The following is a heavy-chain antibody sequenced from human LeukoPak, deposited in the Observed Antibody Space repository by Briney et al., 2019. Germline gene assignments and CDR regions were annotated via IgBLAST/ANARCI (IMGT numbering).Heavy chain of an antibody. J-gene: IGHJ3*02. CDR3: AKLLLAYCSGGSCPPDAFDI. D-gene: IGHD2-15*01. CDR1: GFTLSSYW. V-gene: IGHV3-74*01. Sequence: GGSLRLSCAASGFTLSSYWMHWVRQAPGKGLVWVSRINSDGSTTNYADSVKGRFTISRDNAKNTLYLQMNSLRAEDTAVYYCAKLLLAYCSGGSCPPDAFDIWGQGTMVTVSS. CDR2: INSDGSTT.